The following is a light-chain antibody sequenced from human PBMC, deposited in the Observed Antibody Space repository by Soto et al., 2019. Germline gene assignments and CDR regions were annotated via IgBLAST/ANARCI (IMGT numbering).Light chain of an antibody. V-gene: IGKV3D-20*02. J-gene: IGKJ4*01. CDR3: QQRIKSPPT. CDR2: GAS. Sequence: SEANLSVXPGEXGTLXXXXSQSVTSTYLAWYQQKRGHARRLLIYGASSGAAGIPERFGGRGSGTDSTLTISSLEPEDFADYYCQQRIKSPPTFGEGTKVDIK. CDR1: QSVTSTY.